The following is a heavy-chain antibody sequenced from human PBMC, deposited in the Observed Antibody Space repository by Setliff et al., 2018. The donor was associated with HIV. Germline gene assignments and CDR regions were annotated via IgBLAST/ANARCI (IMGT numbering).Heavy chain of an antibody. D-gene: IGHD3-22*01. CDR3: AKELAASGLGYFDS. J-gene: IGHJ4*02. Sequence: GGSLRLSCAGSGFVFNDHSLHWVRQAPGKGLERVSAISGGGDRTYHADSVRGRFTISRDNSKNTVYLQMNSLRAEDTAEYYCAKELAASGLGYFDSWGRGILVTVSS. CDR1: GFVFNDHS. V-gene: IGHV3-23*01. CDR2: ISGGGDRT.